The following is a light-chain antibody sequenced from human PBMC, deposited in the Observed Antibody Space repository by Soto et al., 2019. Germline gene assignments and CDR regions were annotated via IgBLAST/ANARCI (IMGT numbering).Light chain of an antibody. CDR2: EVS. CDR3: SLYTSDSTYV. J-gene: IGLJ1*01. CDR1: SSDFGSYNR. Sequence: QSALTQPPSVSGSPGQSVTISCTGTSSDFGSYNRVSWYQRPPGTGPKLMIYEVSNRPSGVPDRFSGSKSGNTASLPISGLQAEDEAEYYCSLYTSDSTYVFGTGTKLTVL. V-gene: IGLV2-18*01.